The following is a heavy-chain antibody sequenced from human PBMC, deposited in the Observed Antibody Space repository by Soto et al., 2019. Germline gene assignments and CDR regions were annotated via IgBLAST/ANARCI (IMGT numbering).Heavy chain of an antibody. Sequence: PSETLSLTCAVYGGSFSGYYWSWIRQPPGKGLEWIGEINHSGSTNYNPSLKSRVTISVDTSKNQFSLKLSSVTAADTAVYYCARGLRTNYYGSGSYYRPNYYYYGIDVWGKGTTVTLSS. CDR2: INHSGST. V-gene: IGHV4-34*01. J-gene: IGHJ6*04. CDR3: ARGLRTNYYGSGSYYRPNYYYYGIDV. CDR1: GGSFSGYY. D-gene: IGHD3-10*01.